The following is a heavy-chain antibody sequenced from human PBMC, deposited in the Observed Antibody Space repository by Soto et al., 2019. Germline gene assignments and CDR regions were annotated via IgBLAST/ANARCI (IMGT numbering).Heavy chain of an antibody. V-gene: IGHV4-39*01. D-gene: IGHD6-6*01. CDR2: VHDTGTN. Sequence: QLQLQESGPGLVKPSETLSLTCAVSGGSVSSGGNYWGWIRQSPGKSLEGSGSVHDTGTNHYTPSLTSRVTISVDTSKNQFSLNVNSVTAADTAVYYCARGLSSPSAAGVWGHGTLVTVSS. CDR3: ARGLSSPSAAGV. J-gene: IGHJ4*01. CDR1: GGSVSSGGNY.